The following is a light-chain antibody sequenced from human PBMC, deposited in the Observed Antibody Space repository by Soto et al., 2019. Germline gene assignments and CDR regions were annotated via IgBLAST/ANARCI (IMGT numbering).Light chain of an antibody. Sequence: SYELTQPPSVSVSPGQTASITCSGDKLGDKYTCWYQQKPGQSPVLVIYQHSHRPSGIPERFSGSNSGNTATLTISGTQAMDEDDYYCQAWDSSTDVVFGGGTKLTV. V-gene: IGLV3-1*01. J-gene: IGLJ2*01. CDR2: QHS. CDR3: QAWDSSTDVV. CDR1: KLGDKY.